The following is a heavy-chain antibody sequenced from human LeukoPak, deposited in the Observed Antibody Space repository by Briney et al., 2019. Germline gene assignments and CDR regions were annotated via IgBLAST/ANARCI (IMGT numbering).Heavy chain of an antibody. CDR3: ARDRYNYGAHDAFDI. J-gene: IGHJ3*02. V-gene: IGHV3-53*01. D-gene: IGHD1-1*01. CDR1: GFTVSSNY. Sequence: PGGSLRLSCAASGFTVSSNYMSWVRQAPGKGLEWVSVIYSGGSTYYADSVKGRFTISRDNSKNTLYLQMNSLRAEDTAVYYCARDRYNYGAHDAFDIWGQGTMVTVSS. CDR2: IYSGGST.